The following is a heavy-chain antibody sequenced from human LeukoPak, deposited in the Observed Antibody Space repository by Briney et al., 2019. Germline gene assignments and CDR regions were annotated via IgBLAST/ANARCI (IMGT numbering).Heavy chain of an antibody. Sequence: GGSLRLSCAASGFTFSSYWMHWVRQAPGKGLVWVSRINSDGSSTSYADSVKGRFTISRDNAKNTLYLQMNSLRAKDTAVYYCARDREQWLVRRFDYWGQGTLVTVSS. V-gene: IGHV3-74*01. CDR1: GFTFSSYW. J-gene: IGHJ4*02. D-gene: IGHD6-19*01. CDR3: ARDREQWLVRRFDY. CDR2: INSDGSST.